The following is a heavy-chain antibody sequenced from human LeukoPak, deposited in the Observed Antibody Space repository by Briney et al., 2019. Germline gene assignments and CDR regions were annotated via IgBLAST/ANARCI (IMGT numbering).Heavy chain of an antibody. CDR3: ARDLQDIVVVVAATGGFDY. D-gene: IGHD2-15*01. J-gene: IGHJ4*02. V-gene: IGHV3-48*01. CDR1: GFTFSTYS. CDR2: IKDDSSNI. Sequence: GGSLRLSCAASGFTFSTYSMHWVRQAPGKELEWVSYIKDDSSNIQYAGSVKGRFTVSRDNSKNTLYLQMNSLRAEDTAVYYCARDLQDIVVVVAATGGFDYWGQGTLVTVSS.